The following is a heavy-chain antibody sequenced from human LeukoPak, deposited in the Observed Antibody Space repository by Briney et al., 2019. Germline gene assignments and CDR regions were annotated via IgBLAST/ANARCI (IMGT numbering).Heavy chain of an antibody. Sequence: SETLSLTCTVSGGFISSGSYYWSWIRQPAGKGLEWIGRIYTSGSTNYNPSLKSRVTISVDTSKNQFSLKLSSVTAADTAVYYCARDRTKLGITYYFDYWGQGTLVTVSS. D-gene: IGHD7-27*01. CDR2: IYTSGST. V-gene: IGHV4-61*02. CDR1: GGFISSGSYY. J-gene: IGHJ4*02. CDR3: ARDRTKLGITYYFDY.